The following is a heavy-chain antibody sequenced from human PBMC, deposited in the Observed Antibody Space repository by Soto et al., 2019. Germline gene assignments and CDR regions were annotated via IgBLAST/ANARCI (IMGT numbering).Heavy chain of an antibody. CDR2: INHSGST. D-gene: IGHD6-13*01. Sequence: SETLSLTCAVYGGSFSGYYWSWIRQPPGKGLEWIGEINHSGSTNYNPSLKSRVTISVDTSKNQFSLKLSSVTAADTAVYYCARGRDRWPPIAAAGTFLDYWGQGTLVTSPQ. CDR1: GGSFSGYY. V-gene: IGHV4-34*01. CDR3: ARGRDRWPPIAAAGTFLDY. J-gene: IGHJ4*02.